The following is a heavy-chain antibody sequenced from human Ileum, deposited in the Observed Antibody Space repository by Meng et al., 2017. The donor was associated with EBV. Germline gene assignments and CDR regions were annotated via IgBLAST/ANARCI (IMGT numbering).Heavy chain of an antibody. CDR1: GFTFSNYW. CDR3: STWYYYYIGMDV. Sequence: EGRRVGSGGGFVQPVGSLRLSCAASGFTFSNYWMHWVRQAPGKGLVWVSRINSDGSTINYAYSVKGRFTISRDNAKNTLYLQMNSLRAEDTAVYYCSTWYYYYIGMDVWGQGTTVTVSS. CDR2: INSDGSTI. J-gene: IGHJ6*02. V-gene: IGHV3-74*01.